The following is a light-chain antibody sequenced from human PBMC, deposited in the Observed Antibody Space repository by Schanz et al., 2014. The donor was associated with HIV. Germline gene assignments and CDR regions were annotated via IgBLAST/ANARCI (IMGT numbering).Light chain of an antibody. CDR1: AFNIGQNF. Sequence: QSVLTQLPSVSAAPGQKVTIACSGSAFNIGQNFVSWYQHLPGTAPKLLIYANHERPSEIPDRFSASRTGTSATLAIIGLQSGDEADYYCATWDTFLNGVVFGGGTKLTVL. CDR3: ATWDTFLNGVV. J-gene: IGLJ2*01. CDR2: ANH. V-gene: IGLV1-51*01.